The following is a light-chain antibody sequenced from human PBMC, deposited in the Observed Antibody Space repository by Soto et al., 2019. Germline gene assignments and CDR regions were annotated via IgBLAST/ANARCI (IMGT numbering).Light chain of an antibody. J-gene: IGKJ1*01. CDR2: GAS. Sequence: EIVMTKSAAALSVSPGERATLSCRASQSVSSDLAWYHQKPGQAPRLLIYGASTRATGIPARFSGSGSGTEFTLTINSLQSEDFAVYYCQQYNNWPRTFGEGTKVDI. CDR1: QSVSSD. CDR3: QQYNNWPRT. V-gene: IGKV3-15*01.